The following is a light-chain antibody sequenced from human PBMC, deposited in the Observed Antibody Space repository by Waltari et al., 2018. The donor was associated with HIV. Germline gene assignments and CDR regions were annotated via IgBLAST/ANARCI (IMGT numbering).Light chain of an antibody. V-gene: IGKV2-30*01. CDR2: KVS. CDR1: QSLVYSDGNTY. Sequence: VVMTQSPLSLPVALGQPASISCRSSQSLVYSDGNTYLNWFQQRPGQSPRRLIYKVSNRDSGVPDRFGGSGSGTDFTLKISRVEAEDVGLYYCMQGAHWPGTFGQGTKVEIK. CDR3: MQGAHWPGT. J-gene: IGKJ1*01.